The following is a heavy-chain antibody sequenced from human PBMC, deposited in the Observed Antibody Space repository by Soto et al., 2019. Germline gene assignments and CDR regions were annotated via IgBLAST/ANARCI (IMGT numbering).Heavy chain of an antibody. V-gene: IGHV6-1*01. CDR2: TYYRSKWYY. D-gene: IGHD1-26*01. Sequence: QAVSRACAITGARVSSHIAGCSCVRQSPSRGLEWLGRTYYRSKWYYEYAVSVRGRITINPDTSKNQYSLQLNSVTPEDTAVYFCPRGQQYSGRIFDYSGHGTLVTVS. CDR1: GARVSSHIAG. J-gene: IGHJ4*01. CDR3: PRGQQYSGRIFDY.